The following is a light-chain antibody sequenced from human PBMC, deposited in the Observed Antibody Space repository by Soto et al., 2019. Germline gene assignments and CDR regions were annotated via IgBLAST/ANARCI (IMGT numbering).Light chain of an antibody. Sequence: EIVLTQSPATLSLSPGERATLSCRASQKVSSYLAWYQQKPGQAPRLLLYDASNRAIGVPARLSGSGAGTAFTLTVISARPEDFAVYVGYQRSNWPRLTVGGGTKVE. J-gene: IGKJ4*01. CDR3: YQRSNWPRLT. CDR2: DAS. CDR1: QKVSSY. V-gene: IGKV3-11*01.